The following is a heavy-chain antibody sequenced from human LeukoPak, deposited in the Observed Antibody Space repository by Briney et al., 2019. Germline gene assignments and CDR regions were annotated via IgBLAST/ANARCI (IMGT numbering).Heavy chain of an antibody. V-gene: IGHV3-23*01. D-gene: IGHD4-23*01. CDR3: AKDVTVVTPRDLFDY. CDR1: GFTFSTYA. CDR2: ISGRGGST. Sequence: GGSLRLSCVASGFTFSTYAMTWARQAPGKGLEWVSAISGRGGSTYYADSVKGRFTISRDNSKNTVYLQMNSLRAEDTAVYYCAKDVTVVTPRDLFDYWGQGTLVTVSS. J-gene: IGHJ4*02.